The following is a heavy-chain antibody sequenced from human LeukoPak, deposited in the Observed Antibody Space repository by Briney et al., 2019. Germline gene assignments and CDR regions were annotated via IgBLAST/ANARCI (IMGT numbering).Heavy chain of an antibody. J-gene: IGHJ5*02. CDR1: GGSISSSSYY. CDR2: IYYSGST. D-gene: IGHD3-10*01. CDR3: AREVHRDWFDH. Sequence: PSETLSLTCTVSGGSISSSSYYWGWIRQPPGKGLEWIGSIYYSGSTYYNPSLKSRVTISVDTSKNQFSLRLSSVTDADTAVYYCAREVHRDWFDHWGQGTLVTVSS. V-gene: IGHV4-39*02.